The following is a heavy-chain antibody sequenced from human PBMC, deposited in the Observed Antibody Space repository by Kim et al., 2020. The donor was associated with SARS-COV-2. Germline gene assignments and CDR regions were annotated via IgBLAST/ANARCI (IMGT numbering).Heavy chain of an antibody. CDR3: ARLVVVPAAILVYYYYYMDV. D-gene: IGHD2-2*01. J-gene: IGHJ6*03. CDR1: GFTFSSYW. CDR2: IKQDGSEK. Sequence: GGSLRLSCAASGFTFSSYWMSWVRQAPGKGLEWVANIKQDGSEKYYVDSVKGRFTISRDNAKNSLYLQMNSLRAEDTAVYYCARLVVVPAAILVYYYYYMDVWGKGTTVTVSS. V-gene: IGHV3-7*01.